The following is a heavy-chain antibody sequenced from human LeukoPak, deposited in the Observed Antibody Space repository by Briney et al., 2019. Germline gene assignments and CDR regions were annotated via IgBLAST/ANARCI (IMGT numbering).Heavy chain of an antibody. CDR1: GFTFGDYA. CDR3: AREHIVVVPAAMGYFDY. J-gene: IGHJ4*02. V-gene: IGHV3-23*01. CDR2: ISGSGGST. D-gene: IGHD2-2*01. Sequence: GSLRLSCTASGFTFGDYAMSWVRQAPGKGLEWVSAISGSGGSTYYADSVKGRFTISRDDSKNTLYLQMNSLRAEDTAVYYCAREHIVVVPAAMGYFDYWGQGTLVTVSS.